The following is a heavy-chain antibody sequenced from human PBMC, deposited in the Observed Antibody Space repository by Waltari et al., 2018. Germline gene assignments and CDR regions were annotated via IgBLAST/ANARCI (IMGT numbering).Heavy chain of an antibody. J-gene: IGHJ2*01. CDR2: INHSGST. D-gene: IGHD6-19*01. CDR1: GGSFSGYY. V-gene: IGHV4-34*01. CDR3: ARRIAVAGTTRSWYFDL. Sequence: QVQLQQWGAGLLKPSETLSLTCAVYGGSFSGYYWSWIRQPPGKGLEWIGEINHSGSTNYNPSRKSRVTISVDTSKNQFSLKLSSVTAADTAVYYCARRIAVAGTTRSWYFDLWGRGTLVTVSS.